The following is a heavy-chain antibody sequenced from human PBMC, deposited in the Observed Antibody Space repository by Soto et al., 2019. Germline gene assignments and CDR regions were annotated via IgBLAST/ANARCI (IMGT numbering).Heavy chain of an antibody. CDR2: ISSSSSTI. CDR1: GFTCSSYS. J-gene: IGHJ5*02. D-gene: IGHD2-15*01. CDR3: ASGDCSGGSCYSIPWFDP. Sequence: GALRLSCAASGFTCSSYSMNWVRQAPGKGLEWVSYISSSSSTIYYADSVKGRFTISRDNAKNSLYLQMNSLRAEDTAVYYCASGDCSGGSCYSIPWFDPWGQGTLVTVSS. V-gene: IGHV3-48*01.